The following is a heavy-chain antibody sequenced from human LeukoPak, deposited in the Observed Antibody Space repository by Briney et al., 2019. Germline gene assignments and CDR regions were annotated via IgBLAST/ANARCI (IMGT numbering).Heavy chain of an antibody. CDR3: ARYYDGSGPYDAFDI. CDR2: IKEDGSEK. J-gene: IGHJ3*02. CDR1: GFAFSSYW. Sequence: PGGSLRLSCAASGFAFSSYWMTWVRQAPGKGLEWVANIKEDGSEKYYMDSMKGRFTISRDNARNSLYLQMNSLRAEDTAVYYCARYYDGSGPYDAFDIWGQGTMVTVSS. V-gene: IGHV3-7*01. D-gene: IGHD3-22*01.